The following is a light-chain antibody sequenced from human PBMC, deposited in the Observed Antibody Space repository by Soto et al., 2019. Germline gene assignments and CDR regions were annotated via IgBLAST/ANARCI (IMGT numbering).Light chain of an antibody. J-gene: IGKJ2*01. CDR3: QQSYSVPYT. CDR2: VAS. V-gene: IGKV1-39*01. Sequence: DIQMTQSPPSLSASVGDRVTITCRASQSINSYLNWYQQKPGKAPDLLNYVASSLQSGVPSRFSGSGSGTDFTLTISSLQPEDSATYYCQQSYSVPYTFGQGTKMEIK. CDR1: QSINSY.